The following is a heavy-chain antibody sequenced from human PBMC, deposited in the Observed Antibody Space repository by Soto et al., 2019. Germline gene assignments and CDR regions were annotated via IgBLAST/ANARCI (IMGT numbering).Heavy chain of an antibody. CDR3: TRSKYNSGWFQVYFDS. V-gene: IGHV1-2*02. CDR2: INPNTGGT. J-gene: IGHJ4*02. CDR1: ENSFSDYY. Sequence: VKVSCKASENSFSDYYIHWVRQAPGLGLEWMGWINPNTGGTNYIKKFQGRVTMTRDTSVSTAYMELTSLRSDDTAVFFCTRSKYNSGWFQVYFDSWGQGSPVTVSS. D-gene: IGHD6-19*01.